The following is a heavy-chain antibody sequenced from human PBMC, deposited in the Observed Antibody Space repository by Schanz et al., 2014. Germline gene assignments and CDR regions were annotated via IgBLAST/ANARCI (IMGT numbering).Heavy chain of an antibody. CDR2: INTGGDST. Sequence: EVQLLESGGTLVRPGGSLRLSCAASGFTFSTYAMAWVRQAPGKGLEWVSSINTGGDSTYYADSVKGRFTISRDNAKNSLFLQMNSLRAEDTAVYYCARDHTTESYYSAGPPIDYWGQGTLLTVSS. CDR3: ARDHTTESYYSAGPPIDY. CDR1: GFTFSTYA. V-gene: IGHV3-23*01. D-gene: IGHD1-26*01. J-gene: IGHJ4*02.